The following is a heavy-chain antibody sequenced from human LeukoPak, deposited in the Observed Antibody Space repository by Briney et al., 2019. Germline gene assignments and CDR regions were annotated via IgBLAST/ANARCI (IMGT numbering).Heavy chain of an antibody. CDR3: TTVQVQPRNWNDVGYFDY. J-gene: IGHJ4*02. V-gene: IGHV3-15*01. Sequence: KPGGSLRLSCAASGFTFSNAWMSWVRQAPGKGLEWVGRIKSKTDGGTTDYAAPVKGRFTISRDDSKNTLYLQMNSLKTEDTAVYYCTTVQVQPRNWNDVGYFDYWGQGTLVTVSS. D-gene: IGHD1-20*01. CDR1: GFTFSNAW. CDR2: IKSKTDGGTT.